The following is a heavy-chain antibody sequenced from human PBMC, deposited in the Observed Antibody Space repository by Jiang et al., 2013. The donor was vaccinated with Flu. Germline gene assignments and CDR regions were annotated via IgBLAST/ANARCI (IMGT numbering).Heavy chain of an antibody. Sequence: KPTQTLTLTCTFSGFSLDAHGVGVDWIRQPPGEALEWLALIYWDDDKLYSPSLKNRVTITKDSPKNQVVLTMTNVGPLDTATYYCAHRLASAGGTSDYWGQGVLVTVSS. V-gene: IGHV2-5*02. CDR3: AHRLASAGGTSDY. CDR1: GFSLDAHGVG. J-gene: IGHJ4*02. CDR2: IYWDDDK. D-gene: IGHD1-26*01.